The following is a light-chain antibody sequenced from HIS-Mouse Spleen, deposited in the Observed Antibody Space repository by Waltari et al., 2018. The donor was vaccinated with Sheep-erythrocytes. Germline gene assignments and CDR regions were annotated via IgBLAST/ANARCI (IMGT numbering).Light chain of an antibody. CDR2: AGS. CDR3: CSYAGSSTLV. Sequence: QSALTQPASVSGSPGQSITISCTGTSSDVGSYNLVSWYQQNPGKAPKLMIYAGSKRPSGVSNRVSGSKSGNTASLTISGLQAEDEADYYCCSYAGSSTLVFGGGTKLTVL. CDR1: SSDVGSYNL. J-gene: IGLJ2*01. V-gene: IGLV2-23*01.